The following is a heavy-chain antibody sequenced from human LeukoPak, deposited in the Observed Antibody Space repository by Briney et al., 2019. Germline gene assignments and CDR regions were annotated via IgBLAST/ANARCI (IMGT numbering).Heavy chain of an antibody. J-gene: IGHJ4*02. D-gene: IGHD2-2*01. CDR3: ARGDIVVVPGAEYYFDY. CDR2: INPNSGGT. Sequence: ASVKVSCKASGYTFTGYYMHWVRQAPGQGLEWMGWINPNSGGTNYAQKFQGRVTMTRDTSISTAYMELSRLRSDDTAVYYCARGDIVVVPGAEYYFDYWGQGTLVTVSS. CDR1: GYTFTGYY. V-gene: IGHV1-2*02.